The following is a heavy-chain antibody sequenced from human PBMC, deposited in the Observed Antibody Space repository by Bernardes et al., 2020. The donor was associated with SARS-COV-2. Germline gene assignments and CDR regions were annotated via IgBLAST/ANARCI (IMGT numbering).Heavy chain of an antibody. CDR2: VSESGGST. CDR3: APLPYS. Sequence: GGSLRLSCAASGFSFNTFTMSWVRQAPGKGLEWVASVSESGGSTHYADSVKGRFAISRENSKNTLFLQMNSLRVEDTAVYYCAPLPYSWGQGTLVTVSS. D-gene: IGHD1-26*01. J-gene: IGHJ4*02. CDR1: GFSFNTFT. V-gene: IGHV3-23*01.